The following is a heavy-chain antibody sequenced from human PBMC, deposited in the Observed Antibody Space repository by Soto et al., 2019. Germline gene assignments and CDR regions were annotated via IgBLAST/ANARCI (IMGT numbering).Heavy chain of an antibody. CDR2: IYWDDDK. J-gene: IGHJ4*02. Sequence: QITLKESGPTLVKPTQTLTLTCTFSGFSLSTRGVGVGWIRQTPGKALEWLALIYWDDDKRYSPSLKSRLTITKDTSKDQVLLVMSNMDPVDTATYFCIRVLWFGELFWGQGTVVTVSS. D-gene: IGHD3-10*01. CDR3: IRVLWFGELF. CDR1: GFSLSTRGVG. V-gene: IGHV2-5*02.